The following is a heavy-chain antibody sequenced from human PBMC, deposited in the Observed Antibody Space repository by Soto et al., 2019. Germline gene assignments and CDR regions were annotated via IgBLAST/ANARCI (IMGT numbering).Heavy chain of an antibody. V-gene: IGHV3-33*01. CDR2: ILNDGSNR. J-gene: IGHJ6*02. CDR3: ARDDEYSGNGMDV. D-gene: IGHD3-10*01. Sequence: QVPLVESGGGVVQPGRSLTLSCAASGFTFSNYGMHWVRQAPGKGLEWVAVILNDGSNRYHADSVKDRFTISRDNSKNTLYLQMNSLRDEDTAVYYCARDDEYSGNGMDVWGQGTTVTVS. CDR1: GFTFSNYG.